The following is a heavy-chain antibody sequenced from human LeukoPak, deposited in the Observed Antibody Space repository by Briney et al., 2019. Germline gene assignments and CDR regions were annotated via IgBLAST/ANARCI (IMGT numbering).Heavy chain of an antibody. D-gene: IGHD5/OR15-5a*01. CDR1: GGSISSGGYS. V-gene: IGHV4-30-2*01. Sequence: ASETLSLTCAVSGGSISSGGYSWSWLRQPPGKGLEWIGYIYHSGSTYYNPSLKSRVTISVDRSKNQFSLKLSSVTAADTAVYYCARGGSTDGYNWFDPWGQGTLVTVSS. CDR2: IYHSGST. J-gene: IGHJ5*02. CDR3: ARGGSTDGYNWFDP.